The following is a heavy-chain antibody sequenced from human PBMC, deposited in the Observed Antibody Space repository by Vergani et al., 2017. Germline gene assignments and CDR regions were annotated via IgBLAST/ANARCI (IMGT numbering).Heavy chain of an antibody. CDR1: GASIRSSNYY. CDR2: IYHSGST. CDR3: ASGVIGYSSSWYDWFDP. D-gene: IGHD6-13*01. J-gene: IGHJ5*02. V-gene: IGHV4-39*07. Sequence: QLQLQESGPGLVKPSATLSLTCSVSGASIRSSNYYWGWIRQPPGKGLEWIGSIYHSGSTYYNPSLKSRVTISVDTSKNQFSLKLSSVTAADTAVYYCASGVIGYSSSWYDWFDPWGQGTLVTVSS.